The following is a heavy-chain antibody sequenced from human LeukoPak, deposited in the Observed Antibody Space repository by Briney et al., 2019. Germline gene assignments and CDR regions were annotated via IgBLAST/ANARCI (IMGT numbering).Heavy chain of an antibody. Sequence: GGSLRLSCAASGFTFSSYAMTWVRQAPDKGLEWVSAISSSDGSTYYADSGKGRFTISRDDSQNTLYLQMNSLSAEDTAVYYCAKVETSGGANCYALDYWGQGTLVTVSS. J-gene: IGHJ4*02. CDR2: ISSSDGST. V-gene: IGHV3-23*01. CDR3: AKVETSGGANCYALDY. CDR1: GFTFSSYA. D-gene: IGHD2-2*01.